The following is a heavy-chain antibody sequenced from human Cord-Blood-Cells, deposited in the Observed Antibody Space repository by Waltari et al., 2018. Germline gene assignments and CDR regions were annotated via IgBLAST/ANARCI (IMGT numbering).Heavy chain of an antibody. V-gene: IGHV1-69*06. J-gene: IGHJ5*02. Sequence: QVQLVQSGAEVKKPGSSVKVSCKASGGTFSSYAISWVRPAPGQGLEWIGGIIPIFGTANYAQKFQGRVTITADNSTSTAYTELSSLRSEDTAVYYCARSSEEWLFFNWFDPWGQGTLVTVSS. CDR3: ARSSEEWLFFNWFDP. D-gene: IGHD3-3*01. CDR2: IIPIFGTA. CDR1: GGTFSSYA.